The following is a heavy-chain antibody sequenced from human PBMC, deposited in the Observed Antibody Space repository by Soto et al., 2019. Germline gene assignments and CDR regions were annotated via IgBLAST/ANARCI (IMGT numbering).Heavy chain of an antibody. D-gene: IGHD5-18*01. CDR3: ARVGYSYGFDY. CDR1: GGSISSGGYY. CDR2: ISYSGST. J-gene: IGHJ4*02. Sequence: QVQLQEWGPGLVKPSQTLSLTCTVSGGSISSGGYYWSWIRQHPGKGLEWIGYISYSGSTYYNPSIKSRVTTSVDTSKNQFSLKLSSVTAADTDVYYCARVGYSYGFDYWGQGTLVTVSS. V-gene: IGHV4-31*03.